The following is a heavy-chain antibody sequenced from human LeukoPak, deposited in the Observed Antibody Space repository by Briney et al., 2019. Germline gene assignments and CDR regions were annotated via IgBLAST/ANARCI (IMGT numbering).Heavy chain of an antibody. J-gene: IGHJ4*02. V-gene: IGHV4-38-2*01. D-gene: IGHD2-21*02. CDR1: GYSISSGYY. CDR2: IYHSGST. Sequence: SETLSLTCGVSGYSISSGYYWGWIRQPPGKGLEWIGSIYHSGSTYYNPSLKSRVTISVDTSKNQFSLKLSSVTAADTAVYYCARGGFYCGGDCYVDYWGQGTLVTVSS. CDR3: ARGGFYCGGDCYVDY.